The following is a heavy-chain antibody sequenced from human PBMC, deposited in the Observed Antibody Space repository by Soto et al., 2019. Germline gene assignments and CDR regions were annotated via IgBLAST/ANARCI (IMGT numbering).Heavy chain of an antibody. Sequence: HPWGALLLSCASSVFTFSYYTMDWVGQAPEKGLGLVSYISGSSHNIYYADSVKGRFTISRENAKNSLYLQMNSLRDEDTAVYYCARPQTYDFWRAFDSWGQGTMVTVSP. V-gene: IGHV3-48*02. CDR1: VFTFSYYT. CDR2: ISGSSHNI. J-gene: IGHJ4*02. CDR3: ARPQTYDFWRAFDS. D-gene: IGHD3-3*01.